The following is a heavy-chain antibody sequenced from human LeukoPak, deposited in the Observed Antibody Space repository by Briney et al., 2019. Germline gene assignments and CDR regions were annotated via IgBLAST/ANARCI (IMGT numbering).Heavy chain of an antibody. V-gene: IGHV1-18*04. J-gene: IGHJ4*02. CDR2: ISAYNGNT. D-gene: IGHD3-10*01. CDR3: ARAQYYYGSGSYPLWY. Sequence: ASVKVSCKASGYTFTSYYLHWVRQAPGQGLEWMGWISAYNGNTNYAQKLQGRVTMTTDTSTSTAYMELRSLRSDDTAVYYCARAQYYYGSGSYPLWYWGQGTLVTVSS. CDR1: GYTFTSYY.